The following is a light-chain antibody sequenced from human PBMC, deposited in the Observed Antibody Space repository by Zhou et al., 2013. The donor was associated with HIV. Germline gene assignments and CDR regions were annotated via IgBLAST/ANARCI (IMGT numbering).Light chain of an antibody. CDR1: QTVSSNY. CDR3: QQRSNWYT. CDR2: GAS. Sequence: EIVLTQSPGTLSLSPGEGATLSCRASQTVSSNYLAWYQQKPGQAPRLLIYGASKRATGIPARFTGSGSGTFFTLTISSLEPEDFAVYYCQQRSNWYTFGQGTKVEIK. V-gene: IGKV3D-20*02. J-gene: IGKJ2*01.